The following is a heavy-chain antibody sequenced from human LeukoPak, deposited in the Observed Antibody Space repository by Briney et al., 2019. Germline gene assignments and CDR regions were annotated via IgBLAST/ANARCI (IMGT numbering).Heavy chain of an antibody. Sequence: GASVKVSCKASGYAFTNYGINWVRQAPGQGLEWMGWISGYNANTNYAQKVQDRVTMTTDTSTSTAYMELRSVRSDDTAIYYCARGGSSSWSRQSDYWGQGALVTVSS. CDR1: GYAFTNYG. CDR2: ISGYNANT. J-gene: IGHJ4*02. CDR3: ARGGSSSWSRQSDY. D-gene: IGHD6-13*01. V-gene: IGHV1-18*01.